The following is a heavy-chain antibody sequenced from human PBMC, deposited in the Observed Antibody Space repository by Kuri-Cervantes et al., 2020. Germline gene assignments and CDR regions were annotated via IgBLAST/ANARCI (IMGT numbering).Heavy chain of an antibody. D-gene: IGHD2/OR15-2a*01. CDR2: IYSGGST. J-gene: IGHJ6*02. CDR1: GFTVSSNY. Sequence: ETLSLTCAASGFTVSSNYMSWVRQAPGKGLEWVSVIYSGGSTYYADSVKGRFTISRDNSKNTLYLQMNSLRAEDTAVYYCARGGGFLDYYGMDVWGQGTTVTVSS. V-gene: IGHV3-66*01. CDR3: ARGGGFLDYYGMDV.